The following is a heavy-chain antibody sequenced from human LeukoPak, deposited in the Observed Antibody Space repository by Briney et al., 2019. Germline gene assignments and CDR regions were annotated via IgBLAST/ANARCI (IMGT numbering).Heavy chain of an antibody. V-gene: IGHV1-18*01. Sequence: ASVKVSCKASGFVFTSYGFTWVRQAPGQGLEWMGWISANDGKTHYSEKHQGRVTMSTDTVTSTAYMELRSLRSDDTAVYYCARDQGYGMDVWGQGTTVTVSS. J-gene: IGHJ6*02. CDR3: ARDQGYGMDV. CDR1: GFVFTSYG. CDR2: ISANDGKT.